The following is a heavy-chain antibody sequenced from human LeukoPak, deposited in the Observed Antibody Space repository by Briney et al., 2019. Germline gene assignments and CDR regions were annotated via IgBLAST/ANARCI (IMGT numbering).Heavy chain of an antibody. CDR3: ASSRNEWLFLDY. Sequence: ASVKVSCKASGYTFTGYYMHWVRQAPGQGLEWMGWINPNSGGTNCAQKFQGRVTMTRDTSISTAYMELSRLRSDDTAVYYCASSRNEWLFLDYWGQGTLVTVSS. D-gene: IGHD3-3*01. CDR1: GYTFTGYY. V-gene: IGHV1-2*02. J-gene: IGHJ4*02. CDR2: INPNSGGT.